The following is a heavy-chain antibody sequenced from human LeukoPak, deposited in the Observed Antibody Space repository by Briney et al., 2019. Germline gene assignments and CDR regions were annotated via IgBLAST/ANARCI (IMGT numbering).Heavy chain of an antibody. CDR2: IYSGGST. Sequence: GGSLRLSCAASGFTVSSNYMSWVRQAPGKGLEWVSVIYSGGSTYYADSVKGRFTISRDNSKNTLYLQMNSLRAEDTAVYYCARKPITGTTLGLFDMWGQGTMVTVSS. J-gene: IGHJ3*02. CDR1: GFTVSSNY. V-gene: IGHV3-53*01. D-gene: IGHD1-7*01. CDR3: ARKPITGTTLGLFDM.